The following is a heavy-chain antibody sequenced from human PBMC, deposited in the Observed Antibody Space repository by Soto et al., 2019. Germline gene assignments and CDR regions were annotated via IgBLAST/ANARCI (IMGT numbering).Heavy chain of an antibody. D-gene: IGHD2-2*01. J-gene: IGHJ6*02. CDR1: GGSISSSNW. V-gene: IGHV4-4*02. Sequence: QVQLQESGPGLVKPSGTLSLTCAVSGGSISSSNWWSWDRQPPGKGLEWIGEIYHSGSTNYNPSLKSRVTISVDKSKNQFSLKLSSVTAADTAVYYCARDRIVVVPAARKPYYYYGMDVWGQGTTVTVSS. CDR3: ARDRIVVVPAARKPYYYYGMDV. CDR2: IYHSGST.